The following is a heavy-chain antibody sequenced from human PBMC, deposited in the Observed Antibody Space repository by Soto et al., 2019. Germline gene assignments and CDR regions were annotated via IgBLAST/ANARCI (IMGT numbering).Heavy chain of an antibody. CDR2: LYYSGNT. V-gene: IGHV4-31*02. D-gene: IGHD1-1*01. Sequence: QVRLQEWGPGLVKPSQTLSLKCSVSGGSITTGGRYWSWIRQLPGKGLEWIGDLYYSGNTYYNASLKRRVTISVEAAKNQFSLKLSSVTAADTAVYYCAQALGFTGGDGFDIWGQGRLVTVSS. CDR1: GGSITTGGRY. CDR3: AQALGFTGGDGFDI. J-gene: IGHJ3*02.